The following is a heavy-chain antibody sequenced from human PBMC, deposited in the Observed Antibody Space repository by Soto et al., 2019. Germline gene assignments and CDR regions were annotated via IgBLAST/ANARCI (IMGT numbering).Heavy chain of an antibody. D-gene: IGHD3-22*01. V-gene: IGHV3-23*01. Sequence: GGSLRLSCAASGFTFSSYAMSWVRQAPGKGLEWVSAISGSGGSTYYADSVKGRFTISRDNSKNALYLQMNSLRAEDTAVYYCAKDLRYYYDSSSDYWGQGTLVTVSS. CDR3: AKDLRYYYDSSSDY. CDR2: ISGSGGST. J-gene: IGHJ4*02. CDR1: GFTFSSYA.